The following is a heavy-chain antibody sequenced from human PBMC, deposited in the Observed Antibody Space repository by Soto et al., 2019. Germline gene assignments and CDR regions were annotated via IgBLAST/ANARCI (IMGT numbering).Heavy chain of an antibody. V-gene: IGHV3-7*01. D-gene: IGHD3-9*01. CDR1: GFIFSNYW. J-gene: IGHJ4*02. Sequence: GGSLSLSCAASGFIFSNYWMSWVRQAPGKGLEWVANIKQDGSEKYYVDSVKGRFTISRDNAKNSLYLQMNSLRAEDTAVYYCARDFYYDILTAYSDFDYWGQGTLVTVS. CDR3: ARDFYYDILTAYSDFDY. CDR2: IKQDGSEK.